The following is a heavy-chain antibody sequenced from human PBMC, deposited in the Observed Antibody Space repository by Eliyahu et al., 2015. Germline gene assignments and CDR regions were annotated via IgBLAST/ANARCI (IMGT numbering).Heavy chain of an antibody. V-gene: IGHV4-31*03. CDR3: ARNVLEEEIVPRFDP. J-gene: IGHJ5*02. CDR2: IYYSGST. D-gene: IGHD2-15*01. CDR1: GGSINSGGYY. Sequence: QVQLQESGPGLVKPSQTLSLTCTVSGGSINSGGYYWSWIRRHPGKGLEWIGYIYYSGSTYYNPSLKSRVTISVDTSKNQFSLKLSPVTAADTAVYYCARNVLEEEIVPRFDPWGQGTLVTVSS.